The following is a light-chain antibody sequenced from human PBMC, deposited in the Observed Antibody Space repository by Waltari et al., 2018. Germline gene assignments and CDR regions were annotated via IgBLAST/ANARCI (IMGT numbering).Light chain of an antibody. CDR1: QGISSY. CDR2: AAS. V-gene: IGKV1-9*01. CDR3: QQVDSYPFT. Sequence: DIQLTQSPSLLSTSVGDRVTITCRASQGISSYLAWYQQKPGKVPKLLIYAASTLQSGVPSRFSGCGFGTEFTLTISSLQPEDFATYYCQQVDSYPFTFGPGTKVDL. J-gene: IGKJ3*01.